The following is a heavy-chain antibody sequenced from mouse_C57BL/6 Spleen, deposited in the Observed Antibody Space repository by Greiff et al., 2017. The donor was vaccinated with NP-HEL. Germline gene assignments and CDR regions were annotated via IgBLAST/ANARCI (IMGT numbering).Heavy chain of an antibody. CDR1: GYTFTSYW. J-gene: IGHJ3*01. CDR3: ARLGRHYYYGTGFAY. Sequence: VQLQQSGAELVKPGASVKMSCKASGYTFTSYWITWVKQRPGHGLEWIGEILPGSGSTNYNEKFKGKATFTADTSSNTAYMQLSSLTTEDSAIYYCARLGRHYYYGTGFAYWGQGTLVTVSA. D-gene: IGHD1-1*01. CDR2: ILPGSGST. V-gene: IGHV1-9*01.